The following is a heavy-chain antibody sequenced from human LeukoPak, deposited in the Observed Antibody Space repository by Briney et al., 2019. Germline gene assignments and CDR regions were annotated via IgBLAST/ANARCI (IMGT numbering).Heavy chain of an antibody. CDR3: ARADSSGWYGASIDY. J-gene: IGHJ4*02. V-gene: IGHV3-13*01. D-gene: IGHD6-19*01. CDR1: GFTFSSYD. CDR2: IGTAGDT. Sequence: GGSLRLSCAASGFTFSSYDMHWVRQATGKGLEWVSAIGTAGDTYYPGSVKDRFTISRENAKNSLYLQMNSLRAGDTAVYYCARADSSGWYGASIDYWGQGTLVTVSS.